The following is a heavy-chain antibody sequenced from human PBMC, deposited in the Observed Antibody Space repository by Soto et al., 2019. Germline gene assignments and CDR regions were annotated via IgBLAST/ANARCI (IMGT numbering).Heavy chain of an antibody. D-gene: IGHD3-9*01. J-gene: IGHJ4*02. CDR3: AKGSSVLRYFDWLAWAFDY. V-gene: IGHV3-9*01. CDR1: GFTFDDYA. CDR2: ISWNSGSI. Sequence: ESVGGLVQPGRSLRLSCAASGFTFDDYAMHWVRQAPGKGLEWVSGISWNSGSIGYADSVKGRFTISRDNAKNSLYLQMNSLRAEDTALYYCAKGSSVLRYFDWLAWAFDYWGQGTLVTVSS.